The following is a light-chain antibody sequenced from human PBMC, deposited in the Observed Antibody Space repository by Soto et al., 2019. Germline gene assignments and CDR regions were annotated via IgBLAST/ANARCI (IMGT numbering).Light chain of an antibody. J-gene: IGLJ3*02. CDR2: AGS. Sequence: QSALTQPASVSGSPGQSITISCTGTRSDVGSYNLVSWYQQHPGKAPKLMIYAGSKRPSGVSDRFSGSKSGNTASLTISGLQAEDEADYYCCSYAGSITWVFGGGTKLTVL. V-gene: IGLV2-23*01. CDR3: CSYAGSITWV. CDR1: RSDVGSYNL.